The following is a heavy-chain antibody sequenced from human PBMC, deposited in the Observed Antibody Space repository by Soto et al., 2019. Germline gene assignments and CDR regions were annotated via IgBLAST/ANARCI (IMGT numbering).Heavy chain of an antibody. J-gene: IGHJ4*02. CDR3: ARDRGGYNSIDY. V-gene: IGHV4-31*03. CDR1: GGSISSGDNY. D-gene: IGHD5-12*01. CDR2: IYYSGTT. Sequence: SETLSLTCTVSGGSISSGDNYWSWIRQHPGEGLEWIGYIYYSGTTYYNPSLESRLTISVDTSKNQFSLKLSSVTAADTAVYYCARDRGGYNSIDYWGQRTLVTGSS.